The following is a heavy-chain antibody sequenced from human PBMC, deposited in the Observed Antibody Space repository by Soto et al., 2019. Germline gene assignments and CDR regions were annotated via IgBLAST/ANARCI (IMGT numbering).Heavy chain of an antibody. J-gene: IGHJ6*02. CDR1: GFTFSSYG. V-gene: IGHV3-33*01. Sequence: GGSLRLSCAASGFTFSSYGMHWVRQAPGKGLEWVAVIWYDGSNKYYADSVKGRFTISRDNSKNTLYLQMNSLRAEDTAVYYCAIVPAEDYYYGMDVRGQRNTVTVSS. D-gene: IGHD2-2*01. CDR3: AIVPAEDYYYGMDV. CDR2: IWYDGSNK.